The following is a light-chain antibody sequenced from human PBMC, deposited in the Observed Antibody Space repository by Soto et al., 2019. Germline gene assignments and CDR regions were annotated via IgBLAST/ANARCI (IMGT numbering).Light chain of an antibody. CDR1: SSNIGKNY. CDR2: DNG. Sequence: QSVLTQPPSVSAAPGQTVTISCSGSSSNIGKNYVSWYQQLPGTAPKVLIYDNGKRPSGIPDRFSGSKSGTSATLGITGLQTGDEADYYCETWDSIVRAVVFGGGTKLTVL. V-gene: IGLV1-51*01. J-gene: IGLJ2*01. CDR3: ETWDSIVRAVV.